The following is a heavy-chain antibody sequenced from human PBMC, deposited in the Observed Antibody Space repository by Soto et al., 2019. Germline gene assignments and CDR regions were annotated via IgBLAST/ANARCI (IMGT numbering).Heavy chain of an antibody. CDR1: GFTFRNFA. D-gene: IGHD3-16*01. V-gene: IGHV3-23*01. Sequence: QLLESGGDLVQPGGSLRLSCAASGFTFRNFAMTWVRQPPGKGLEWVSAISGNGDDTYYAVSVKGRFTVSRVSSKNTLYLQMNSLTAEDTAVYYCAKSQMSRYYYGLDVWGQGTTVAVSS. J-gene: IGHJ6*02. CDR3: AKSQMSRYYYGLDV. CDR2: ISGNGDDT.